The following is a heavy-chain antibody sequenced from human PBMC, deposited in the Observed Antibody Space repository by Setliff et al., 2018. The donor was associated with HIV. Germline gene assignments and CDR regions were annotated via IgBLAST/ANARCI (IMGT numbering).Heavy chain of an antibody. Sequence: PSETLSLTCTVSGGSVNRTNFYWAWIRQPPGKELEWLGNVYYTGATYVHPSLNSRVTVSIDASKNQFSVKMRSVTAADTAVYYCASWGAGGNSGFDYWGRGTLVTVSS. J-gene: IGHJ4*02. CDR1: GGSVNRTNFY. D-gene: IGHD2-21*01. CDR2: VYYTGAT. V-gene: IGHV4-39*07. CDR3: ASWGAGGNSGFDY.